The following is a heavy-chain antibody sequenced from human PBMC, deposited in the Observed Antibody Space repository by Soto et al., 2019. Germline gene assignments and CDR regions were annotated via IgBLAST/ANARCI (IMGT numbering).Heavy chain of an antibody. CDR3: ARGPREITRIGVILGGANYYGMDV. J-gene: IGHJ6*02. CDR1: GRTFSSYA. Sequence: QVQLVQSGAEVKKPGSSVKVSCKASGRTFSSYAISWVRQAPGQGLEWMGGIIPIFGTANYAQKFQGRVTITADEPTSTAYMEPSSLRAEHTVADYCARGPREITRIGVILGGANYYGMDVWGQGTTVPVSS. CDR2: IIPIFGTA. D-gene: IGHD3-22*01. V-gene: IGHV1-69*01.